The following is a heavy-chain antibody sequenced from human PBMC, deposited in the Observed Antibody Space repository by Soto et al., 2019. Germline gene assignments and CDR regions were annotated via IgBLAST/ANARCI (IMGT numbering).Heavy chain of an antibody. CDR2: IYWNNDK. J-gene: IGHJ5*02. CDR1: GFSLSTSGLG. Sequence: SGPTLAHPTQTLTLTCTFSGFSLSTSGLGVGWFRQPPGKALEWLALIYWNNDKRYSPSLKSRLTITKDTSKNQVVLTMTNMDPVDTATYYCAHFYGSGNYEIDNNGFDPWGQGPQVTVYS. D-gene: IGHD3-10*01. V-gene: IGHV2-5*01. CDR3: AHFYGSGNYEIDNNGFDP.